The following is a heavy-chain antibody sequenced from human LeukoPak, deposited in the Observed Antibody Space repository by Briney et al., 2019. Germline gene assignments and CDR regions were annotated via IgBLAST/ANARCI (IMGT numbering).Heavy chain of an antibody. CDR1: GYTFTGYY. J-gene: IGHJ5*02. V-gene: IGHV1-2*02. CDR3: TRPYYDFWSGYADNWFDP. Sequence: GASVKVSCKASGYTFTGYYMHWVRQAPGQGLEWMGWINPNSGGTNYAQKFQGRVTMTRDTSISTAYMELSRLRSDDTAVYYCTRPYYDFWSGYADNWFDPWGQGTLLTVSS. CDR2: INPNSGGT. D-gene: IGHD3-3*01.